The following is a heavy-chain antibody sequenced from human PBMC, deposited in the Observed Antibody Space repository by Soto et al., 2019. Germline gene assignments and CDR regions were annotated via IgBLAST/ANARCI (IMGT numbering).Heavy chain of an antibody. J-gene: IGHJ4*02. V-gene: IGHV3-21*01. CDR3: ASLRDIVATINDY. CDR2: ISSSTSYI. CDR1: GFTFSSYS. Sequence: GGSLRLSCAASGFTFSSYSMNWVRQAPGKGLEWVSSISSSTSYIYYADSVKGRFTISRDNAKNSLYLQMNSLRAEDTAVYYCASLRDIVATINDYWGQGTLVTVSS. D-gene: IGHD5-12*01.